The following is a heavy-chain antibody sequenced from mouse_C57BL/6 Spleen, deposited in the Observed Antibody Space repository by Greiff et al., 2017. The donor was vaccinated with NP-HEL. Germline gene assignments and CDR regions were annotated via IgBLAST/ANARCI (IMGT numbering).Heavy chain of an antibody. J-gene: IGHJ2*01. CDR3: ARDALALDY. CDR2: SRNKANDYTT. V-gene: IGHV7-1*01. Sequence: EVKLVESGGGLVQSGRSLRLSCATSGFTFSDFYMEWVRQAPGKGLEWIAASRNKANDYTTEYSASVKGRFIVSRDTSQSILYLQMNTLRAEDTAIYYCARDALALDYWGQGTTLTVSS. CDR1: GFTFSDFY.